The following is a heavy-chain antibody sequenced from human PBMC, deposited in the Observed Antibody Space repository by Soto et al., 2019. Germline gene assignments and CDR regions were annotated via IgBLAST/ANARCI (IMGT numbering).Heavy chain of an antibody. D-gene: IGHD6-13*01. CDR2: TYYRSKWYN. J-gene: IGHJ6*02. CDR3: ARLIAAAAPYYYYYGMDV. Sequence: TLSLTCAISGDSVSSNSAAWNWIRQSPSRGLEWLGRTYYRSKWYNDYAVSVKSRITINPDTSKNQFSLQLNSVTPEDTAVYYCARLIAAAAPYYYYYGMDVWGQGTTVTVSS. CDR1: GDSVSSNSAA. V-gene: IGHV6-1*01.